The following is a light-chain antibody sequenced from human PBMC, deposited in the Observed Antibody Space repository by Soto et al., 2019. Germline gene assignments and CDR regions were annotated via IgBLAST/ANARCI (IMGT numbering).Light chain of an antibody. Sequence: QSVLTQPASVSGSPGQSITIYCTGTSSDVGAYNYVSWYQQHPGKAPKLIIFEVNNRPSGVSKRFSGSKSGNAASLTISGLQAEDEADYYCSSYTSSSTVVFGGGTKQTVL. CDR3: SSYTSSSTVV. CDR2: EVN. J-gene: IGLJ2*01. CDR1: SSDVGAYNY. V-gene: IGLV2-14*01.